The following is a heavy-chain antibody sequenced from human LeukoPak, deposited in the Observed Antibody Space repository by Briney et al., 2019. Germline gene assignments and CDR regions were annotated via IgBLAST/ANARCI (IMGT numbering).Heavy chain of an antibody. Sequence: SQTLSLTCTVSGGSISSGDYYWSWIRLPPGKGLEWIGYIYYSGSAYYNPSLKSRVTISVDTSKNQFSLKLSSVTAADTAVYYCAREGGPYDILTGYQLDYWGQGTLVTVSS. CDR3: AREGGPYDILTGYQLDY. D-gene: IGHD3-9*01. CDR1: GGSISSGDYY. V-gene: IGHV4-30-4*08. CDR2: IYYSGSA. J-gene: IGHJ4*02.